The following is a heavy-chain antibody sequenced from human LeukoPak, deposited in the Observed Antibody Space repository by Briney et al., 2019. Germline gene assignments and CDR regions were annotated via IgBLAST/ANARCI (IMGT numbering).Heavy chain of an antibody. V-gene: IGHV1-69*05. J-gene: IGHJ6*03. D-gene: IGHD1-1*01. CDR1: GGTFSSYA. CDR2: IIPIFGTA. CDR3: ARGQLSYYYYMDV. Sequence: GASVKVSCKASGGTFSSYAISWVRQAPGQGPEWMGGIIPIFGTANYAQKFQGRVTITTDESTSTAYMELSSLRSEDTAVYYCARGQLSYYYYMDVWGKGTTVTVSS.